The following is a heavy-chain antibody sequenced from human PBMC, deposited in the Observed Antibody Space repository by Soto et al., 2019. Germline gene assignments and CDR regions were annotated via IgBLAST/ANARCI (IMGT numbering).Heavy chain of an antibody. CDR3: ARTGSGSYYNDYYYYGMDV. CDR2: IYYSGST. D-gene: IGHD3-10*01. J-gene: IGHJ6*02. Sequence: PSETLSLTCTVSGGSISSSSYYWGWIRQPPGKGLEWIGSIYYSGSTYYNPSLKSRVTISVDTSKNQFSLKLRSVTAADTAVYYCARTGSGSYYNDYYYYGMDVWGQGTTVTVSS. V-gene: IGHV4-39*01. CDR1: GGSISSSSYY.